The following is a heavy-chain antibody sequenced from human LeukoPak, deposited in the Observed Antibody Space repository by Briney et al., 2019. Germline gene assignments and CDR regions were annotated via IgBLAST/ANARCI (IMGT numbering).Heavy chain of an antibody. CDR1: GFTFRNYA. Sequence: GGSLRLSCAASGFTFRNYAMSWVRQAPGKGLEWVSVISGSADSAYHADSVKGRFTISRDNSKNTLYLQMNGLRAEDTAVYYCAFDSSGYYYYGMDVWGQGTTVTVSS. CDR2: ISGSADSA. V-gene: IGHV3-23*01. D-gene: IGHD3-22*01. CDR3: AFDSSGYYYYGMDV. J-gene: IGHJ6*02.